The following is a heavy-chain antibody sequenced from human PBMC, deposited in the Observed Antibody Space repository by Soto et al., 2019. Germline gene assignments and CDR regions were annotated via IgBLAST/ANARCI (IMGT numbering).Heavy chain of an antibody. CDR2: INSGGTYR. V-gene: IGHV3-21*06. CDR1: GFMFSSYR. Sequence: LRLSCAASGFMFSSYRMNWARQAPGKGLEWVSSINSGGTYRYYADSVQGRFTISRNNARNSFYLQMNSLGVEDTAVYYCARDLTTYGSPHFDYWGQGTLVTVSS. D-gene: IGHD3-10*01. J-gene: IGHJ4*02. CDR3: ARDLTTYGSPHFDY.